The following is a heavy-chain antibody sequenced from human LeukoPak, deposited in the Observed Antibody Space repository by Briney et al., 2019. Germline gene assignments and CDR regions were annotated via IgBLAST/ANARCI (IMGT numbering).Heavy chain of an antibody. V-gene: IGHV3-66*02. Sequence: GGSLRLSCAASEFTVSSNYMSWVRQAPGKGLEWVSVIYSGGSTYYADSVKGRFTISRDNSKNTLYLQMNSLRAEDTAVYYCASKGSIAARHGFDYWGQGTLVTVSS. D-gene: IGHD6-6*01. CDR1: EFTVSSNY. J-gene: IGHJ4*02. CDR2: IYSGGST. CDR3: ASKGSIAARHGFDY.